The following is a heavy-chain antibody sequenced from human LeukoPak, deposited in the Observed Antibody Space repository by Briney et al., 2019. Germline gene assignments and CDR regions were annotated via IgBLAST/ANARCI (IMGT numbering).Heavy chain of an antibody. D-gene: IGHD4-17*01. CDR3: ARDDYDAFDI. J-gene: IGHJ3*02. V-gene: IGHV4-61*08. CDR1: GGSISSGGYY. CDR2: IYYSGST. Sequence: SETLSLTCTVSGGSISSGGYYWSWIRQHPGKGLEWIGYIYYSGSTNYNPSLKSRVTISVDTSKNQFSLKLSSVTAADTAVYYCARDDYDAFDIWGQGTMVTVSS.